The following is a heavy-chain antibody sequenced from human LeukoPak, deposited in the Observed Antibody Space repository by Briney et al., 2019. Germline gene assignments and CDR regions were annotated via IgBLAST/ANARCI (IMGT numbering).Heavy chain of an antibody. CDR2: IIPIFDST. V-gene: IGHV1-69*05. CDR1: GGTLRTYA. D-gene: IGHD2-21*01. Sequence: ASVKVSCKPSGGTLRTYAINWVRQAPGQGLEWMGRIIPIFDSTIYAQKFQDRVTLSTDESTNTAYMELTSLISEDTAVYYCARGLRPGADHSPYFYYLDVWGKGTTVTVSS. CDR3: ARGLRPGADHSPYFYYLDV. J-gene: IGHJ6*03.